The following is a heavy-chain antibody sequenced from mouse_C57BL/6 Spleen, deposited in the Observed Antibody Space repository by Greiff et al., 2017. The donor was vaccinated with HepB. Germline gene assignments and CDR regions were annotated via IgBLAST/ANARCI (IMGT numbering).Heavy chain of an antibody. J-gene: IGHJ3*01. CDR1: GYTFTDYY. D-gene: IGHD2-2*01. V-gene: IGHV1-26*01. CDR2: INPNNGGT. Sequence: EVQLQQSGPELVKPGASVKISCKASGYTFTDYYMNWVKQSHGKSLEWIGDINPNNGGTSYNQKFKGKATLTVDKSSSTAYMELRSLPSEDSAVYYCERYGYDDYWGQGTLVTVSA. CDR3: ERYGYDDY.